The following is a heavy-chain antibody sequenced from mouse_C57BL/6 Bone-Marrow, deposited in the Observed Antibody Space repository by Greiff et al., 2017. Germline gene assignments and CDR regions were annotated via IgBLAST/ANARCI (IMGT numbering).Heavy chain of an antibody. CDR1: GYTFTSYG. Sequence: QVQLQQSGAELARPGASVKLSCKASGYTFTSYGISWVKQRTGQGLEWIGEIYPRSGNTYYNEKFKGKATLTADKSSSTAYMGLRSLTSEDSAVYFCARLDYYGSSQSFYAMDYWGQGTSVTVAS. V-gene: IGHV1-81*01. CDR2: IYPRSGNT. D-gene: IGHD1-1*01. CDR3: ARLDYYGSSQSFYAMDY. J-gene: IGHJ4*01.